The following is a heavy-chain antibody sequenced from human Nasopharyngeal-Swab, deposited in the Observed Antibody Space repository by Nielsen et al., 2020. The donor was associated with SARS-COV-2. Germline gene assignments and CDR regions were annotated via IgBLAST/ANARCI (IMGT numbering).Heavy chain of an antibody. Sequence: GESLKISCAASGFTFSTYAMYWVRQPPAKGLEWVSIISGSGGSTYYADSVKGRFTISRDNAKNLLFLQMNNLRAEDTALYYCTRDPYSTPPDYWGQGTLVTVSS. CDR3: TRDPYSTPPDY. D-gene: IGHD6-13*01. V-gene: IGHV3-23*01. CDR2: ISGSGGST. J-gene: IGHJ4*02. CDR1: GFTFSTYA.